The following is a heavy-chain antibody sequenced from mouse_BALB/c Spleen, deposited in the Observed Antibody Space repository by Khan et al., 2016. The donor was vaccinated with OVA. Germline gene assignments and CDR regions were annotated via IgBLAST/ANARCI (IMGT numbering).Heavy chain of an antibody. D-gene: IGHD1-1*01. V-gene: IGHV5-6*01. CDR1: GFTFSTYG. CDR2: ISSGGHYT. CDR3: ARLAYYYNIKSFAY. Sequence: EVELVESGGDLVKTGGSLKLSCAASGFTFSTYGMSWVRQTPDKRLEWVATISSGGHYTYYIDSVKGRFTISRDNAKNILYLKMTSLRSDDTTMYYCARLAYYYNIKSFAYWGQGTLVTVSA. J-gene: IGHJ3*01.